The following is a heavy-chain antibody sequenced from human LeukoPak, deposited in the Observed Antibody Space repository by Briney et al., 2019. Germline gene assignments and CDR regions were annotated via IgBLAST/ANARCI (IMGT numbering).Heavy chain of an antibody. CDR2: ISAYNGNT. Sequence: GASVKVSCKASGYTFTSYGISWVRQAPGQGLEWMGWISAYNGNTNYAQKLQSRVTMTTDTSTSTAYMELRSLRSDDTAVYYCARAHIVVVPAANGVFAFDIWGQGTMVTVSS. CDR3: ARAHIVVVPAANGVFAFDI. D-gene: IGHD2-2*01. V-gene: IGHV1-18*01. CDR1: GYTFTSYG. J-gene: IGHJ3*02.